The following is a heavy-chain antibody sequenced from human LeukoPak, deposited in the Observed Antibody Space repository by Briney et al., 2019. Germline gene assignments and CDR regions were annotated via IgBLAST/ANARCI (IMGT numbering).Heavy chain of an antibody. J-gene: IGHJ4*02. CDR3: ARGDSYSSSLGYFDY. D-gene: IGHD6-6*01. Sequence: GGPLRLSCAASGFTFSSYWMSWVRQAPGKGLEWVANIKQDGSEKYYVDSVKGRFTISRDNAKNSLYLQMNSLRAEDTAVYYCARGDSYSSSLGYFDYWGQGTLVTVSS. CDR2: IKQDGSEK. V-gene: IGHV3-7*04. CDR1: GFTFSSYW.